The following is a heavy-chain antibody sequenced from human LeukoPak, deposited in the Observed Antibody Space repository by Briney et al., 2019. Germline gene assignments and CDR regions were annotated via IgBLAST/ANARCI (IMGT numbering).Heavy chain of an antibody. J-gene: IGHJ4*02. CDR2: ISSGTRTI. V-gene: IGHV3-48*01. CDR1: RFTFSTYS. Sequence: GGSLRLSCAASRFTFSTYSMNWVRQAPGKGLEWLSYISSGTRTIYYADSVKGRFTISRDNAKNSLYLQMNSLRAEDTAVYYCARGHYSNYYLIDYWGQGTLVTVSS. D-gene: IGHD4-11*01. CDR3: ARGHYSNYYLIDY.